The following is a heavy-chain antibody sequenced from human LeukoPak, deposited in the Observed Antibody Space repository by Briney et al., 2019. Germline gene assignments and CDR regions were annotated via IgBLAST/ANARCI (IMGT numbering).Heavy chain of an antibody. CDR1: GFTFSSYW. V-gene: IGHV3-7*01. CDR2: IKEDGTEI. J-gene: IGHJ5*02. D-gene: IGHD2-21*01. CDR3: ARATASNWFDP. Sequence: GGSLRLSCAASGFTFSSYWMSWVRQAPGKGLGWVANIKEDGTEIQYADSVKGRFTISRDNAKNSLYLQMSRLRAEDTAVYSCARATASNWFDPWGQGTLVTVSS.